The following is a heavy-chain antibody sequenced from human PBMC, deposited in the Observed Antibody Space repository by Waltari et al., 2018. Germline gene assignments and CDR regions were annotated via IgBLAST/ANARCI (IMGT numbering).Heavy chain of an antibody. CDR1: GFTFSSYA. J-gene: IGHJ3*02. Sequence: QVQLVESGGGVVQPGRSLRLSCAASGFTFSSYAMHWVRQAPGKGLEWVAVISYDGSNKYYADSVKGRFTISRDNSKNTLYLQMNSLRAEDTAVYYCARASTFSTHDAFDIWGQGTMVTVSS. CDR2: ISYDGSNK. V-gene: IGHV3-30-3*01. D-gene: IGHD3-16*01. CDR3: ARASTFSTHDAFDI.